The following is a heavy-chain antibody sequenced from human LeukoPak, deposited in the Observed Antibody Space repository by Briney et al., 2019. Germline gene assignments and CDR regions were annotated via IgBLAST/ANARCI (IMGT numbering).Heavy chain of an antibody. D-gene: IGHD2-21*01. Sequence: PWGSLRLSRAASGFTLSSYLMQWVRPAPGKGLGWVSRINSDGSSTSYADSVKGRFTISRDNAKNTLYLQMNSLRAEDTAVYYCARSCGDWGEYYFDYWGQGTLVTVSS. J-gene: IGHJ4*02. CDR1: GFTLSSYL. CDR3: ARSCGDWGEYYFDY. V-gene: IGHV3-74*01. CDR2: INSDGSST.